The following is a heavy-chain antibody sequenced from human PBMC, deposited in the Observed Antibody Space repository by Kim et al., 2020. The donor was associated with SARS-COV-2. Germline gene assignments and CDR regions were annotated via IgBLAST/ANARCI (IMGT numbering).Heavy chain of an antibody. V-gene: IGHV5-10-1*01. CDR1: GYSFTSYW. CDR2: IDPSDSYT. CDR3: ARHGYYYDSSCYYAKLDY. Sequence: GESLKISCKGSGYSFTSYWISWVRQMPGKGLEWMGRIDPSDSYTNYSPFFQGHVTISADKSISTAYLQWSSLKASDTAMYYCARHGYYYDSSCYYAKLDYWGQGTLVTVSS. D-gene: IGHD3-22*01. J-gene: IGHJ4*02.